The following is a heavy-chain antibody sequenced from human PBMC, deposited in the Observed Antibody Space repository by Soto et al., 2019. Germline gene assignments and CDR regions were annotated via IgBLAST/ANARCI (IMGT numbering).Heavy chain of an antibody. CDR1: GDSISTTNW. CDR2: VYHSGTT. D-gene: IGHD3-22*01. CDR3: ARLTDSTGSYVPFDF. Sequence: SETLSLTCAVSGDSISTTNWWSWVRQPPGKGLECIGEVYHSGTTNYNPSLKSRVTISVDKSKNQFSLNLRSVTAADTAVYYCARLTDSTGSYVPFDFWGPGILVTGSS. J-gene: IGHJ4*02. V-gene: IGHV4-4*02.